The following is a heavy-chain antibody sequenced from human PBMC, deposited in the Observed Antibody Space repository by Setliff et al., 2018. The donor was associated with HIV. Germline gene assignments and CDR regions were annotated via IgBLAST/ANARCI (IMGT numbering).Heavy chain of an antibody. Sequence: ASVKVSCKAFGYTFTSYFLHWVRQAPGQGLEWLGIIDPNGGATNYAQKLQGRVTMTTDTSTSTAYMELRSLRSDDTAVYYCARVAWYYSFWSGLGDAFDIWGQGTMVTVSS. V-gene: IGHV1-46*01. CDR2: IDPNGGAT. CDR3: ARVAWYYSFWSGLGDAFDI. J-gene: IGHJ3*02. CDR1: GYTFTSYF. D-gene: IGHD3-3*01.